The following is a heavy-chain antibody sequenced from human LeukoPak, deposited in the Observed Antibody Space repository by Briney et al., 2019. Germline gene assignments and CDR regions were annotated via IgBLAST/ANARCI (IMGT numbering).Heavy chain of an antibody. D-gene: IGHD2-2*01. CDR2: IGGSGGST. V-gene: IGHV3-23*01. CDR3: AKRGGSCSSTSCYGGFDY. J-gene: IGHJ4*02. Sequence: PGGSLRLSCVASGFTFSTYAMSWVRQAPGKGLEWVSAIGGSGGSTYYADSVKGRFTISRDNSKNTLYLQMNSLRAEDMALYYCAKRGGSCSSTSCYGGFDYWGQGTLVTVSS. CDR1: GFTFSTYA.